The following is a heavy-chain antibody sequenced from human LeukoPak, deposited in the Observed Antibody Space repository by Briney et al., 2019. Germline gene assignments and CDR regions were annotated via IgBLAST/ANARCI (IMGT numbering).Heavy chain of an antibody. V-gene: IGHV1-18*01. CDR2: ISAYNGNT. CDR3: ARDRRAIATAGEYYFDY. CDR1: GYTFTSYG. D-gene: IGHD6-13*01. J-gene: IGHJ4*02. Sequence: ASVKVSCKAFGYTFTSYGISWVRQAPGQGLEWMGWISAYNGNTNYAQKLQGRVTMTTDTSTSTAYMELRSLRSDDTAVYYCARDRRAIATAGEYYFDYWGQGILVTVSS.